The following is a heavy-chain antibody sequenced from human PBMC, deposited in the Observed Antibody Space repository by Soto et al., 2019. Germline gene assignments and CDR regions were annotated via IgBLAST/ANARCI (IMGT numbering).Heavy chain of an antibody. V-gene: IGHV4-34*01. Sequence: PSETLSLTCAVYGGSFSGYYWSWIRQPPGKGLEWIGEINHSGSTNYNPSLKSRVTISVDTSKNQFSLKLSSVTAADTAVYYCARNEYGDSDYWGQRTLVTVSS. CDR1: GGSFSGYY. J-gene: IGHJ4*02. D-gene: IGHD4-17*01. CDR3: ARNEYGDSDY. CDR2: INHSGST.